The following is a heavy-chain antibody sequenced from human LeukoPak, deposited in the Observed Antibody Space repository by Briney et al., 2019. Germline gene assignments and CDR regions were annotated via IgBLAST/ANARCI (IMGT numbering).Heavy chain of an antibody. V-gene: IGHV3-23*01. CDR1: GFPFSAYA. Sequence: PGGSLTLSCVASGFPFSAYAMSWVRQAPGKALEWVSGIRGGGEVSYYPESVKDRFTIQRDNSKSTLYLQMNSLRAEDTALYYCAKDLSSGTGRGFDHWGQGTLVTVSS. CDR3: AKDLSSGTGRGFDH. D-gene: IGHD3/OR15-3a*01. CDR2: IRGGGEVS. J-gene: IGHJ4*02.